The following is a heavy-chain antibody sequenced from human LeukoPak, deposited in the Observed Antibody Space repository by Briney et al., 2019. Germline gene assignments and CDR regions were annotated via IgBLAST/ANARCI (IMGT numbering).Heavy chain of an antibody. J-gene: IGHJ4*02. V-gene: IGHV4-59*01. CDR1: GGSISSYY. CDR2: IYYSGST. CDR3: ARVGSTSCYDY. D-gene: IGHD2-2*01. Sequence: SETLSLTCTVSGGSISSYYWSWIRQPPGKGLEWIGYIYYSGSTNYNPSLKSRVTRSVDTSKNQFSLKLSSVTAADTAVYYCARVGSTSCYDYWGQGSLVTVSA.